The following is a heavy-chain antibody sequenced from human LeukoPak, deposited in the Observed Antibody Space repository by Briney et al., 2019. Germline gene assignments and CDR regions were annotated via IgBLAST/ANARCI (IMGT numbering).Heavy chain of an antibody. D-gene: IGHD6-19*01. Sequence: GGSLRLSCAASGFNFRDAAMTWVRQAPGKGLECVANIKPDGSEKHYVDSVEGRFTISRDNAKNSLFLEMNSLRAEDTAVYYCARGRVAVAGSYEYWGQGTLVTVSS. CDR1: GFNFRDAA. J-gene: IGHJ4*02. CDR3: ARGRVAVAGSYEY. V-gene: IGHV3-7*05. CDR2: IKPDGSEK.